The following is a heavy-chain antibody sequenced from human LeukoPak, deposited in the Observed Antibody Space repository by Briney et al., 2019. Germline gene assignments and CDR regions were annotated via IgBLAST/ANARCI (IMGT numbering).Heavy chain of an antibody. Sequence: PGGSLRLSCAACGYAFSSYDMHWVRQVSGKGLEWVSAICHAGDTYYSDSVKGRFTISREDAKNYFFLQMTSLTAGDTVVYFCAALAASIYWGQGTLVTVSS. V-gene: IGHV3-13*01. CDR1: GYAFSSYD. CDR3: AALAASIY. D-gene: IGHD5-12*01. CDR2: ICHAGDT. J-gene: IGHJ4*02.